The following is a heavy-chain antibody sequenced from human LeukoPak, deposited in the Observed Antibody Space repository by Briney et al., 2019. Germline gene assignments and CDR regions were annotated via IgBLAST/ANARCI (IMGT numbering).Heavy chain of an antibody. CDR3: TTEGDGYNSRLWDY. D-gene: IGHD5-24*01. J-gene: IGHJ4*02. CDR2: IKSKTDGGTM. V-gene: IGHV3-15*07. CDR1: GFIFKNAW. Sequence: GGSLRLSCAASGFIFKNAWMNWVRQAPGKGLEWVSRIKSKTDGGTMDYAAPVKGRFTISRDDSKSTLYLQMNSLKTEDTAVYYCTTEGDGYNSRLWDYWGQGTLVTVSS.